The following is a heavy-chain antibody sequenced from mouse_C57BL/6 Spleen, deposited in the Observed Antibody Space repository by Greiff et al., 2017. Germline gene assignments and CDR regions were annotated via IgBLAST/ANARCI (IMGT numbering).Heavy chain of an antibody. V-gene: IGHV1-82*01. CDR2: IYPGDGDT. CDR1: GYAFSSSW. CDR3: ARETTVALYYFDY. D-gene: IGHD1-1*01. Sequence: QVQLQQSGPELVKPGASVKISCKASGYAFSSSWMNWVKQRPGKGLEWIGRIYPGDGDTNYNGKFKGKATLTADKSSSPAYMQLSSLTSEDSAVYFCARETTVALYYFDYWGQGTTLTVSS. J-gene: IGHJ2*01.